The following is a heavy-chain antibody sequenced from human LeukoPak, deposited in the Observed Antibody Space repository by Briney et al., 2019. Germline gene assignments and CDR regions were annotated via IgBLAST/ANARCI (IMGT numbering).Heavy chain of an antibody. V-gene: IGHV1-2*06. CDR2: INPNSGGT. Sequence: ASVKVSCKASGYTFTGYYMHWVRQAPGQGLEWMGRINPNSGGTNYAQKFQGRVTMTRDTPISTAYMELSRLRSDDTAVYYCAVTMVRGVEPDYWGQGTLVTVSS. D-gene: IGHD3-10*01. J-gene: IGHJ4*02. CDR3: AVTMVRGVEPDY. CDR1: GYTFTGYY.